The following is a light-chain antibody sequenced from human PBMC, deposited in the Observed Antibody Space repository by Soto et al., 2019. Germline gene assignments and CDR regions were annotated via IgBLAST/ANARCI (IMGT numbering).Light chain of an antibody. CDR1: RYNIGDYY. CDR2: DKT. Sequence: QSVLTQPPSVSGAPGQKISISCSGTRYNIGDYYFSWYHQHPRTAPTLLIYDKTKHPPGIPDRLSGSKSGTSATLPIACLLPGDDGHYSFGAWDSSINVYLFGGGTKVTVL. V-gene: IGLV1-51*01. CDR3: GAWDSSINVYL. J-gene: IGLJ1*01.